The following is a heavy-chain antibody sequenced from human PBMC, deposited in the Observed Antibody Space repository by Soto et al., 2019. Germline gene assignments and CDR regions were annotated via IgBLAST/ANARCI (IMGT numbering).Heavy chain of an antibody. D-gene: IGHD6-19*01. Sequence: QPQLQESGPGLVKPSETLSLTCTVSGGSISSSSYYWGWIRQPPGKGLEWIGSIYYSGSTYYNPSLKSRVTISVDTSKNQFSLKLSSVTAADTAVYYCARHVAGYSSGLDYWGQGTLVTVSS. CDR3: ARHVAGYSSGLDY. V-gene: IGHV4-39*01. CDR2: IYYSGST. CDR1: GGSISSSSYY. J-gene: IGHJ4*02.